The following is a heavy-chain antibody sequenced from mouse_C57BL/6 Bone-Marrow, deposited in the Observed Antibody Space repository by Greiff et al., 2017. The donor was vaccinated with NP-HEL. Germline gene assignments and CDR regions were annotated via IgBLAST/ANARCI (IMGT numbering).Heavy chain of an antibody. CDR3: ARGATAQATLAWFAY. CDR1: GYSITSGYD. V-gene: IGHV3-1*01. D-gene: IGHD3-2*02. Sequence: EVKLVESGPGMVKPSQSLSLTCTVTGYSITSGYDWHWIRHFPGNKLEWMGYISYSGSTNYNPSLKNRISFTHDTSKNHFFLKLNSVTTEDTSTYYCARGATAQATLAWFAYWGQGTLVTVSA. CDR2: ISYSGST. J-gene: IGHJ3*01.